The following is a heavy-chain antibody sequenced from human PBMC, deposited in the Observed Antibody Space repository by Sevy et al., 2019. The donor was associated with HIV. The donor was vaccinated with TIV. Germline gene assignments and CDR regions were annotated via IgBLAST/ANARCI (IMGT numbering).Heavy chain of an antibody. CDR2: ISGSGGST. CDR3: AKDLGGGSYPFDY. J-gene: IGHJ4*02. CDR1: GFTFSSYA. D-gene: IGHD1-26*01. Sequence: GGSLRLSCAASGFTFSSYAMSWVRLAPGKGLEWVSAISGSGGSTYYADSAKGRFTISRYNSKNTLYLQMNSLRAEDTAVYYSAKDLGGGSYPFDYWGQGTLVTVSS. V-gene: IGHV3-23*01.